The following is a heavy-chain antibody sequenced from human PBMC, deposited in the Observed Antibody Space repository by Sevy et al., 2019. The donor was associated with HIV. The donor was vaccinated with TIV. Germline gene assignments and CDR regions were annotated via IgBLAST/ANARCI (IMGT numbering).Heavy chain of an antibody. CDR1: GGSISSYY. V-gene: IGHV4-59*01. CDR2: IYYSGST. CDR3: AGFRVGGSSGGYYYGMDV. Sequence: SETLSLTCTVSGGSISSYYWSWIRQPPGKGLEWIGYIYYSGSTNYNPSLKSRVTISIDTSKNQCSLKLSSVTAADTAVYACAGFRVGGSSGGYYYGMDVWGQGTTVTVSS. D-gene: IGHD3-16*01. J-gene: IGHJ6*02.